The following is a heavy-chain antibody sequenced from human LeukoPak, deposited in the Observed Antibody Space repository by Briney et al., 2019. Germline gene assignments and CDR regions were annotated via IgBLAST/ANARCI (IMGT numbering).Heavy chain of an antibody. V-gene: IGHV4-34*01. CDR3: ARANPPYYYDSSGTYFDY. CDR2: INHSGST. J-gene: IGHJ4*02. D-gene: IGHD3-22*01. Sequence: PSETLSLTCAVYGGSFSGYYWSWIRQPPGKGLEWIGEINHSGSTNYNPSLKSRVTISVDTSKNQFSLKLSSVTAADTAVYYCARANPPYYYDSSGTYFDYWGQGTLVTVSS. CDR1: GGSFSGYY.